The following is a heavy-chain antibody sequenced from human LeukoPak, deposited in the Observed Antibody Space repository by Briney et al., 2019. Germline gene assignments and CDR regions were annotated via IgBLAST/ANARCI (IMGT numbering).Heavy chain of an antibody. CDR1: GFTFSSYW. CDR3: AREGATMVRGVIITTRDAFDI. V-gene: IGHV3-74*01. CDR2: INSDGSST. J-gene: IGHJ3*02. Sequence: GGSLRLSCAASGFTFSSYWMHWVRQAPGKGLVWVSRINSDGSSTSYADSVKGRFTISRDSAKNTLYLQMNSLRAEDTAVYYCAREGATMVRGVIITTRDAFDIWGQGTMVTVSS. D-gene: IGHD3-10*01.